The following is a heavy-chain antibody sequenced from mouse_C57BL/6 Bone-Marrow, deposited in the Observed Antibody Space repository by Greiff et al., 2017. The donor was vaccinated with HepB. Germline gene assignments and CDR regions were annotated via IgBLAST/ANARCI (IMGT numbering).Heavy chain of an antibody. V-gene: IGHV1-55*01. CDR2: IYPGSGST. J-gene: IGHJ3*01. CDR3: ARYGSSSYGFAY. CDR1: GYTFTSYW. Sequence: QVQLQQPGAELVKPGASVKMSCKASGYTFTSYWITWVKQRPGQGLEWIGDIYPGSGSTNYNEKFKSKATLTVDTSSSTAYMQLNSLTSEDSAVYYCARYGSSSYGFAYWGQGTLVTVSA. D-gene: IGHD1-1*01.